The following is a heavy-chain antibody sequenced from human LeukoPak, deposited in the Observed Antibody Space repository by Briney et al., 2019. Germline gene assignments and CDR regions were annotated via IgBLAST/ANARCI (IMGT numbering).Heavy chain of an antibody. D-gene: IGHD2-2*01. CDR2: LYVNGSP. V-gene: IGHV4-4*07. CDR1: GDSISSAY. Sequence: MASETLSLTCTVSGDSISSAYWGWIRQSAGKGLEYIGRLYVNGSPNSNPSLKSRVTMSLDTSKNQFSLKMTSVTAADSAIYFCARMPVPIHDAFDIWGQGTAVMVSS. J-gene: IGHJ3*02. CDR3: ARMPVPIHDAFDI.